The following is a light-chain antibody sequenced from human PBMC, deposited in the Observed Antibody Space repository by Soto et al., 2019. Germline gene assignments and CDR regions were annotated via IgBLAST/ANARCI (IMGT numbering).Light chain of an antibody. CDR1: QSISSS. Sequence: EIGMTQAPATLSVSPGESATLSCSASQSISSSKLAWYQQNPGQAPRLLMYGASNRATGIPARFSGSGSGTEFTLTISSLQSEDFAVYYCQQYDYWPRTFGQGTKVEIK. V-gene: IGKV3-15*01. J-gene: IGKJ1*01. CDR2: GAS. CDR3: QQYDYWPRT.